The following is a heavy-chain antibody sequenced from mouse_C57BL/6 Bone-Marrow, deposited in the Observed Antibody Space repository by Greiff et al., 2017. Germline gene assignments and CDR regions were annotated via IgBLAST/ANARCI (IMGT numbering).Heavy chain of an antibody. Sequence: EVMLVESGGGLVKPGGSLKLSCAASGFTFSDYGMHWVRQAPEKGLEWVAYISRGSSTTYYADTVKGRFTISRDKAKNNLFLQMTSLRSEDTAMYYCARGTRFAYWGRGTVVTVSA. J-gene: IGHJ3*01. CDR3: ARGTRFAY. V-gene: IGHV5-17*01. CDR2: ISRGSSTT. CDR1: GFTFSDYG. D-gene: IGHD3-3*01.